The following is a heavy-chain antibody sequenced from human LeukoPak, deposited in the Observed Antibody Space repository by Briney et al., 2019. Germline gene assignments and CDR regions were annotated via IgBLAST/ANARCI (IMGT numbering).Heavy chain of an antibody. D-gene: IGHD3-22*01. Sequence: GGSLRLSCAASGFTFSSYAMSWVRQAPGKGLEWVSAISGSGGSTYYADSVKGRFTISRDNSKNTLYLQMNSLRAEDTAVYYCAKDGRGSSSGSPYYFDYWAQGTLVTVSS. J-gene: IGHJ4*02. CDR3: AKDGRGSSSGSPYYFDY. V-gene: IGHV3-23*01. CDR1: GFTFSSYA. CDR2: ISGSGGST.